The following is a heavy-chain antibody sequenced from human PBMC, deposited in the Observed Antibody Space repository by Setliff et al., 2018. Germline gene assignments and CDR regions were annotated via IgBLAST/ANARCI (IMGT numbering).Heavy chain of an antibody. CDR3: ARDRPGPYYNFWSGQIDY. J-gene: IGHJ4*02. V-gene: IGHV3-30*01. D-gene: IGHD3-3*01. Sequence: GGSLRLSCAASGFTFRSYAMHWVRQAPGKGLEFVAVISYDGVNKYYADSVKGRFTISRDNSKNTLYLQMTSLRAEDTAVYYRARDRPGPYYNFWSGQIDYWGQGTLVTVSS. CDR2: ISYDGVNK. CDR1: GFTFRSYA.